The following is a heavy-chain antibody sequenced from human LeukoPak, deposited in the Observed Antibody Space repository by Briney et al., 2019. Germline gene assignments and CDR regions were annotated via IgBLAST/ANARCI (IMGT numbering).Heavy chain of an antibody. Sequence: SGGSLRLSCAASGFSVSSCAMSWVRQAPGKGLEWVSSISNSGYNTWYADSVKGRFTISRDNSQNTLYLQMSGLRAEDTALYYCARHDGSSFIYYVDHWGQRALVTVSS. CDR1: GFSVSSCA. CDR2: ISNSGYNT. CDR3: ARHDGSSFIYYVDH. D-gene: IGHD1-1*01. J-gene: IGHJ4*02. V-gene: IGHV3-23*01.